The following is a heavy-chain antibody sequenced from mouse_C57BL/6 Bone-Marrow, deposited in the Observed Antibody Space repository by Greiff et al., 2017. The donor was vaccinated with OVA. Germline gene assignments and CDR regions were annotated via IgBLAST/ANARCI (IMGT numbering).Heavy chain of an antibody. CDR1: GFTFSDYY. J-gene: IGHJ1*03. Sequence: EVKLEESGGGLVQPGGSLKLSCAASGFTFSDYYMYWVRQTPEKRLEWVAYISNGGGSTYYPDTVKGRFTISRANAKNTLYLQMSRLKSEDKAVYYCARFDGYYWYVDVWGTGTTVTVSS. CDR2: ISNGGGST. D-gene: IGHD2-3*01. CDR3: ARFDGYYWYVDV. V-gene: IGHV5-12*01.